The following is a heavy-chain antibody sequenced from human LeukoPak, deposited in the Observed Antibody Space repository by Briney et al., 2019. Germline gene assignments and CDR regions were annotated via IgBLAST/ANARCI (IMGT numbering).Heavy chain of an antibody. D-gene: IGHD5-18*01. CDR2: IGGSGDTT. Sequence: GGSLRLSCAASGFTFSTSAMNWVRQAPGKGLEWVSVIGGSGDTTYYADSVRGRFTISRDNFKNTLYLQMNSLTAEDTAIYYCAKAQGYSYGLFDYWGQGTLVTVSS. CDR1: GFTFSTSA. V-gene: IGHV3-23*01. J-gene: IGHJ4*02. CDR3: AKAQGYSYGLFDY.